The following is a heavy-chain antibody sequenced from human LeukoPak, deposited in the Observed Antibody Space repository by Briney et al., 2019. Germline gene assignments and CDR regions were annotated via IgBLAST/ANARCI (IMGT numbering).Heavy chain of an antibody. CDR1: GGSISSYY. CDR2: IYYSGST. V-gene: IGHV4-59*01. CDR3: ARVKQWLVRSYYYYYGMDV. Sequence: SETLSLTCTVSGGSISSYYWSWIRQPQGKGLEWIGYIYYSGSTNYNPSLKSRVTISVDTSKNQFSLKLSSVTAADTAVYYCARVKQWLVRSYYYYYGMDVWGQGTTVTVSS. D-gene: IGHD6-19*01. J-gene: IGHJ6*02.